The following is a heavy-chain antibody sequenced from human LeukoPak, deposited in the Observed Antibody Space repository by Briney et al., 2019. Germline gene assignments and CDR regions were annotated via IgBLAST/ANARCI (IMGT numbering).Heavy chain of an antibody. CDR1: GFTFSSYS. CDR2: ISSSSSYI. J-gene: IGHJ4*02. V-gene: IGHV3-21*01. Sequence: GGSLRLSCAASGFTFSSYSMNWVRQAPGKGLEWVSSISSSSSYIYYADSVKGRFTISRDNAENSLYLQMNSLRAEDTAVYYCARDRVHSSSSFDYWGQGTLVTVSS. D-gene: IGHD6-6*01. CDR3: ARDRVHSSSSFDY.